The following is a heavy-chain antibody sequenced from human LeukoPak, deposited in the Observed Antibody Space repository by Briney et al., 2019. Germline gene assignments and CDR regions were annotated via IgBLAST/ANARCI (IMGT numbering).Heavy chain of an antibody. J-gene: IGHJ4*02. CDR2: IYYSGST. V-gene: IGHV4-59*01. CDR3: ARDQGDGYNYGGEDY. Sequence: SETLSLTCTVSGGSISSYYWSWIRQPPGKGLEWIGYIYYSGSTNYNPSLKSRVTISVDTSKNQFSLKLSSVTAADTAVYYCARDQGDGYNYGGEDYWGQGTLVTVSS. D-gene: IGHD5-24*01. CDR1: GGSISSYY.